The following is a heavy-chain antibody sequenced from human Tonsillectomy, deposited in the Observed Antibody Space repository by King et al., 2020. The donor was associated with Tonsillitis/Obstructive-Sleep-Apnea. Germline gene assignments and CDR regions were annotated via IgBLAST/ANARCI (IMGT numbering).Heavy chain of an antibody. J-gene: IGHJ4*02. CDR2: VYSSGSS. CDR1: GGSISSNY. D-gene: IGHD1-26*01. Sequence: QLQESGPGLVKPSETLSLTCTVSGGSISSNYWSWVRQPAGKGLEWIGRVYSSGSSIYNPSLKSRVTLSVDTSKNQFPLKLRSVTAADTAIYYCARELSGSYWRIDYWGRGTLVTVSS. CDR3: ARELSGSYWRIDY. V-gene: IGHV4-4*07.